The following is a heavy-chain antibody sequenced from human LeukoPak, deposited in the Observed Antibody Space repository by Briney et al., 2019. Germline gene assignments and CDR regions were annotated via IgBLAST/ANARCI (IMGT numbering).Heavy chain of an antibody. CDR1: GGSFSGYY. CDR2: INHSGST. CDR3: ARADFWSGYPTNYFDH. Sequence: PSETLSLTCAVYGGSFSGYYWSWIRQPPGKGLEWIGEINHSGSTNYNPSLKSRVTISVDTSKNQFSLKLSSVTAADTAVYYCARADFWSGYPTNYFDHWGQGTLVTVSS. V-gene: IGHV4-34*01. J-gene: IGHJ4*02. D-gene: IGHD3-3*01.